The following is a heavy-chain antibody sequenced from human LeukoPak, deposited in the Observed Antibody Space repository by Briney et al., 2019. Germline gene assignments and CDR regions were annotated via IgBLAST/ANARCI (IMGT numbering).Heavy chain of an antibody. V-gene: IGHV4-4*07. D-gene: IGHD3-22*01. CDR2: IYSSGNT. CDR3: ARGRSYYDSTGYAY. Sequence: PSETLSLTCTVPGGSISSYYWSWIRQPAGKGLEWMGRIYSSGNTNYNPSLQSRVTISVDTSKNQFSLKLTSVSAADTAVYYCARGRSYYDSTGYAYWGQGTQVTVSS. J-gene: IGHJ4*02. CDR1: GGSISSYY.